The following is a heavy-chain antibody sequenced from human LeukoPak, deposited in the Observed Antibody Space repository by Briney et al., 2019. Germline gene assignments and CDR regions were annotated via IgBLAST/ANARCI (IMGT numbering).Heavy chain of an antibody. J-gene: IGHJ4*02. CDR2: IYPGESET. CDR1: GYSFTNYW. D-gene: IGHD5-24*01. V-gene: IGHV5-51*01. CDR3: ARQGRWLQQPIDY. Sequence: GESLKISCKGSGYSFTNYWIGWVRQMPGKGLEWMGIIYPGESETRYSPSFQGQVSISADKSISTAYLQWSSLKASDTAMYYCARQGRWLQQPIDYWGQGTLVTVSS.